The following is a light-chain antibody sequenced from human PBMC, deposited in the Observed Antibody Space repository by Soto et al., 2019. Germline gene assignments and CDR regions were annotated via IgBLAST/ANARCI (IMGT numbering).Light chain of an antibody. CDR2: GAS. CDR3: QQRSNWPQT. CDR1: QSVSSSY. J-gene: IGKJ1*01. V-gene: IGKV3D-20*02. Sequence: EIVLRQSPGTLSLAPGERATLSCRASQSVSSSYLAWYQQKPGQPPRLLIYGASSRATGIPDRFSGSGSGTDFTLTISRLEPEDFAVYYCQQRSNWPQTFGQGTKVDIK.